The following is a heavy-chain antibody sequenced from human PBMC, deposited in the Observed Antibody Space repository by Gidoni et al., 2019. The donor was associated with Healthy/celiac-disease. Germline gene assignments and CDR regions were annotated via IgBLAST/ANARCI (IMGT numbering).Heavy chain of an antibody. CDR3: ARRGLSSDY. Sequence: QVQLVESGGGVVQPGRSLRLSCAASGFTFSSYAMHWVRQAPGKGLEWVAVISYYGSNKYYADSVKCRFTISRDNSKNTLYLQMNSLRAEDTAVYYCARRGLSSDYWGQGTLVTVSS. V-gene: IGHV3-30-3*01. D-gene: IGHD5-12*01. J-gene: IGHJ4*02. CDR1: GFTFSSYA. CDR2: ISYYGSNK.